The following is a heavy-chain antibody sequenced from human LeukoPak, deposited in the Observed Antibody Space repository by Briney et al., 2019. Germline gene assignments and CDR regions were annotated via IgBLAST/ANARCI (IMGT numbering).Heavy chain of an antibody. Sequence: KPSETLSLTCAVYGGSFSGYYWTWIRQPPGKGLEWIGYVYYSGSTNYNPSLKSRVTISVDTSKNQFSLKLSSVTAADTAVYYCARSKYHLLYWGQGTLVTVSS. CDR3: ARSKYHLLY. J-gene: IGHJ4*02. CDR2: VYYSGST. CDR1: GGSFSGYY. V-gene: IGHV4-59*01. D-gene: IGHD2-2*01.